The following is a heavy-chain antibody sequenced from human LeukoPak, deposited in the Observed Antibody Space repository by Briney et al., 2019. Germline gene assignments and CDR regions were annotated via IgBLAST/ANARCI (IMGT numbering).Heavy chain of an antibody. J-gene: IGHJ1*01. D-gene: IGHD2-15*01. CDR2: INHSGIT. V-gene: IGHV4-34*01. CDR3: ARRLLGYCSGGSCYSGYFQH. Sequence: SETLSLTCAVYGGSFSGYYWSWIRQPPGKGLEWIGEINHSGITNYNPSLKSRVTISVDTSKNQFSLKLSSVTAADTAVYYCARRLLGYCSGGSCYSGYFQHWGQGTLVTVSS. CDR1: GGSFSGYY.